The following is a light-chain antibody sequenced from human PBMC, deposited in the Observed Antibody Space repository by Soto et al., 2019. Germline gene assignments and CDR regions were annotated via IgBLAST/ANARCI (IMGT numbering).Light chain of an antibody. CDR2: GES. CDR1: QNINSN. CDR3: LHYGNSPT. J-gene: IGKJ4*02. V-gene: IGKV3-20*01. Sequence: EIVMTQSPATLSVSPWASATLSGRASQNINSNLAWYQQKPGQAPRLLIYGESRRATGIPDRLSGSGSGTGFTLSISRLEPEDFAVYWCLHYGNSPTVGPVTKVEIK.